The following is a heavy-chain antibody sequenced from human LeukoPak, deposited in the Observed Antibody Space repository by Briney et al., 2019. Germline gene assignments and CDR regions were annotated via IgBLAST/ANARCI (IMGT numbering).Heavy chain of an antibody. D-gene: IGHD5-18*01. V-gene: IGHV3-23*01. Sequence: HAGGSLRLSCAASGFTFSSYAMSWVRQAPGKGLEWVSAISGSGGSTYYADSVKGRFTISRDNAKNSLYLQMNSLRAEDTAVYYCARDRVDTAMVMGYWGQGTLVTVSS. CDR3: ARDRVDTAMVMGY. J-gene: IGHJ4*02. CDR1: GFTFSSYA. CDR2: ISGSGGST.